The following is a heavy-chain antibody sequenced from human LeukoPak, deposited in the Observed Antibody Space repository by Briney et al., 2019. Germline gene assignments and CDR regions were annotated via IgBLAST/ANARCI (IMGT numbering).Heavy chain of an antibody. V-gene: IGHV4-59*08. CDR1: AGSITIAC. J-gene: IGHJ3*02. CDR2: INYRGST. CDR3: ARQGAMITFGGVIVDAFDI. Sequence: SQTLSPTYPVAAGSITIACCRWIRQPPGKGLEWIGYINYRGSTNYNPSLKSRVTISVDTSKNQFSLKLSSVTAADTAVYYCARQGAMITFGGVIVDAFDIWGQGTMVTVSS. D-gene: IGHD3-16*02.